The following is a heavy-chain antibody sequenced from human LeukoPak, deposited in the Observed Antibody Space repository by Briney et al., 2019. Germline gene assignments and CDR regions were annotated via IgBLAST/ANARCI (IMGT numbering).Heavy chain of an antibody. J-gene: IGHJ3*02. CDR2: IYTSGST. CDR1: GGSISSGSYY. D-gene: IGHD3-3*01. CDR3: VLEWLSPVPLGAFDI. V-gene: IGHV4-61*02. Sequence: SETLSLTCTVSGGSISSGSYYWSWIRQPAGKGLEWIGRIYTSGSTNYNPSLKSRVTISVDTSKNQFSLKLSSVTAADTAVYYCVLEWLSPVPLGAFDIWGQGTMVTVSS.